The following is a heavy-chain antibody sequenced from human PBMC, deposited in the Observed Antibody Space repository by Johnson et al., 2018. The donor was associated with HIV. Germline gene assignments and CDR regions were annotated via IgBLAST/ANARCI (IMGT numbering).Heavy chain of an antibody. Sequence: QVQLVESGGGVVQPGRSLRLSCAASAFTFSSYAMHWVRQAPGKGLEWVAVMSSDGSITYFADSVKGRFTISRDNSKNTLYLQMNSLGAEDTAVYYCAKERRQSRAFDIWDQGTMVTVSS. D-gene: IGHD6-19*01. CDR1: AFTFSSYA. J-gene: IGHJ3*02. CDR3: AKERRQSRAFDI. CDR2: MSSDGSIT. V-gene: IGHV3-30*04.